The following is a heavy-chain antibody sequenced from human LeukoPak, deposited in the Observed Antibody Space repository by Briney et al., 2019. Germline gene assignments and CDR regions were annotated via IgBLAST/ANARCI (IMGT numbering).Heavy chain of an antibody. CDR1: GYTFSDYY. V-gene: IGHV1-2*02. Sequence: GASVKVSCTASGYTFSDYYIHWLRQAPGQGLEWMGWINPKNGVTNFAQYFQGRVTMTRDTSSTTVYMELTRLRSDDTAVYYCARPLGSLKEYWWFDPWGQGTLVTVSS. D-gene: IGHD2/OR15-2a*01. J-gene: IGHJ5*02. CDR3: ARPLGSLKEYWWFDP. CDR2: INPKNGVT.